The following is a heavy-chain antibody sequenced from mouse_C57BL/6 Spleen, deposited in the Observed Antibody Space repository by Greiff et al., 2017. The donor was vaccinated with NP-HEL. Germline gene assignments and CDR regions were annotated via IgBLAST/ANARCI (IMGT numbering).Heavy chain of an antibody. CDR3: ARVCYSGTPLYWYFDV. V-gene: IGHV1-22*01. Sequence: EVQLQQSGPELVKPGASVKMSCKASGYTFTDYNMHWVKQSHGKSLEWIGYINPNNGGTSYNQKFKGKATLTVNKSSSTAYMELRSLTSEDSAVYYCARVCYSGTPLYWYFDVWGTGTTVTVSS. D-gene: IGHD1-1*01. CDR2: INPNNGGT. CDR1: GYTFTDYN. J-gene: IGHJ1*03.